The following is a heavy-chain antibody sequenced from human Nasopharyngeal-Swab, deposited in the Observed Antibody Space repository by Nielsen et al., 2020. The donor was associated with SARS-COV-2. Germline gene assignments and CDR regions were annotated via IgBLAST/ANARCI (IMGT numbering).Heavy chain of an antibody. D-gene: IGHD3-16*02. CDR3: ARAVGDYVWGSYHPYNWFDP. CDR2: ISAYNGNT. V-gene: IGHV1-18*01. J-gene: IGHJ5*02. Sequence: ASVKVSCKASGYTFTSYGISWVRQAPGQGLEWMGWISAYNGNTNYAQKLQGRVTVTTDTSTSTAYMELRSLRSDDTAVYYCARAVGDYVWGSYHPYNWFDPWGQGTLVTVSS. CDR1: GYTFTSYG.